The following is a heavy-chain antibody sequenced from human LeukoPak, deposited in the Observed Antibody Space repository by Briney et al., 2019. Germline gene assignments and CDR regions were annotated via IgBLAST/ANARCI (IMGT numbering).Heavy chain of an antibody. Sequence: GGSLRLSCAASGFTFSSYGMHWVRQAPGKGLERVAVIWYDGSNKYYADSVKGRFTISRDNSKNTLYLQMNSLRAEDTAVYYCAKDRGTMVRGVVGFDSWGQGTLVTASS. D-gene: IGHD3-10*01. J-gene: IGHJ5*01. CDR2: IWYDGSNK. CDR3: AKDRGTMVRGVVGFDS. CDR1: GFTFSSYG. V-gene: IGHV3-33*06.